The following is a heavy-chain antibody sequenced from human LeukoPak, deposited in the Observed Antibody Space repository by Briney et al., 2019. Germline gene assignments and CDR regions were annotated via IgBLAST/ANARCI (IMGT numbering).Heavy chain of an antibody. CDR1: GGTFSSYA. V-gene: IGHV1-69*01. D-gene: IGHD2-15*01. J-gene: IGHJ1*01. Sequence: SVKVSCKASGGTFSSYAISWVRQAPGQGLEWMGGIIPIFGTANYAQKFQGRVTITADESTSTAYVELSSLRSEDTAVYYCAREGYCSGGSCYDLEYFQHWGQGTLVTVSS. CDR2: IIPIFGTA. CDR3: AREGYCSGGSCYDLEYFQH.